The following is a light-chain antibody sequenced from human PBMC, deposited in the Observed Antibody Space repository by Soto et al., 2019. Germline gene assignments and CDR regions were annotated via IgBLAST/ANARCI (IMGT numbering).Light chain of an antibody. J-gene: IGKJ4*01. CDR3: QQYDDWLRLT. Sequence: EIVMTQSPATLSVSPGERATLSCRASQSVNIYLAWYQQKPGQAPRLIIFGASSRATGIPARFSGSGSVTEFNLTISSLQSEDFAVYFCQQYDDWLRLTFGGGTKVEIK. CDR1: QSVNIY. V-gene: IGKV3D-15*01. CDR2: GAS.